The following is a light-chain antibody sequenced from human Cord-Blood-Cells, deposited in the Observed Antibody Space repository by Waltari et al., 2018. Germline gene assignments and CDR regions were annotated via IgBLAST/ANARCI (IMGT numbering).Light chain of an antibody. Sequence: DIVMTQSPDSLAVSLGERATINCKSSQSVLYSSNNKNYLAWYQQKTGQPPKLLIYWASTRESGVTDRFSGSGSGTDFTLTISSLQAEDVAVYYCQQYYSTPLTFGQGTKVEIK. V-gene: IGKV4-1*01. CDR2: WAS. CDR1: QSVLYSSNNKNY. J-gene: IGKJ1*01. CDR3: QQYYSTPLT.